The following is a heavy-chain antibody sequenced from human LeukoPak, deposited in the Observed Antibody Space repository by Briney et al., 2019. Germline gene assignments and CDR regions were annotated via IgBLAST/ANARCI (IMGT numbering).Heavy chain of an antibody. Sequence: ASVKVSCKASGYTFTSYDMTWVRQVTGQGLEWMGWMSPNSGSTGYAQKFQGRVTMTWNTSISTIYMELSSLRSEGTAVYYCARGETTIDLWGQGTLVTVSS. CDR2: MSPNSGST. V-gene: IGHV1-8*01. CDR1: GYTFTSYD. CDR3: ARGETTIDL. D-gene: IGHD1-1*01. J-gene: IGHJ4*02.